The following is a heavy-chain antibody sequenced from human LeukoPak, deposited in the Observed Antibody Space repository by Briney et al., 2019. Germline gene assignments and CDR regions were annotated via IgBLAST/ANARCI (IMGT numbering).Heavy chain of an antibody. CDR1: GGTFSSYA. V-gene: IGHV1-69*05. CDR3: ARGDSSSWYGGHWFDP. D-gene: IGHD6-13*01. CDR2: IIPIFGTA. Sequence: SVKVSCKASGGTFSSYAISWVRQAPGQGVEWMGGIIPIFGTANYAQKFQGRVTITTDESTSTAYMELSSLRSEDTAVYYCARGDSSSWYGGHWFDPWGQGTLVTVSS. J-gene: IGHJ5*02.